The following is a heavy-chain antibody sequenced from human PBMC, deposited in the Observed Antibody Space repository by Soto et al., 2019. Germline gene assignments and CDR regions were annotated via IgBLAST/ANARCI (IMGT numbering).Heavy chain of an antibody. CDR2: IIPIFGTA. CDR1: GGTFSSYA. CDR3: ARSLPGRDGYQDASGDFDY. Sequence: QVQLVQSGAEVKNPGSSVKVSCKASGGTFSSYAISWVRQAPGQGLEWMGGIIPIFGTANYAQKFQGRVTITADEATSTAYMELSSLRSEDTAVYYCARSLPGRDGYQDASGDFDYWCQGTLVTVSS. J-gene: IGHJ4*02. V-gene: IGHV1-69*01. D-gene: IGHD5-12*01.